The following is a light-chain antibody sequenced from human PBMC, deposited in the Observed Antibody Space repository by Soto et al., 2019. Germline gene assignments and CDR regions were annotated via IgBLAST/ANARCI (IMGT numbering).Light chain of an antibody. CDR2: WAS. Sequence: DIVMTQSPDSLAASLGERATINCKSSQSVFHTSKSKNYLAWYQQKPGQPPKLLIYWASTREFGVPDRFSGSGSGTDFTLTITSLQAEDVAVYYCQQCYSTPVTFEQGTKVEIK. J-gene: IGKJ1*01. V-gene: IGKV4-1*01. CDR3: QQCYSTPVT. CDR1: QSVFHTSKSKNY.